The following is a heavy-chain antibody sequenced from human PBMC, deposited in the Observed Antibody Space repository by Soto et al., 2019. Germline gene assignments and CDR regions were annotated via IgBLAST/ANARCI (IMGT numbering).Heavy chain of an antibody. J-gene: IGHJ4*02. D-gene: IGHD4-17*01. CDR1: GGSMRSYY. CDR3: ARDRDYGDYDS. V-gene: IGHV4-59*01. CDR2: ISYTGNA. Sequence: QVQLQESGPGLVKPSETLSLTCTVSGGSMRSYYWTWIRQPPGKGLEWLGCISYTGNANYDTSLKSRVTISVDASNNQFSLRLDSVTAADTAIYYCARDRDYGDYDSWGQGTLVTVSS.